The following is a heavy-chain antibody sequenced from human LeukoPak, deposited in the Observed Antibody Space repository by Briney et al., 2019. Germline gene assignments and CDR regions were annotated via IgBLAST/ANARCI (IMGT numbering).Heavy chain of an antibody. V-gene: IGHV4-4*02. CDR1: GGSISRSNW. CDR2: IYHSGST. Sequence: SETLSLTCAVSGGSISRSNWWSWVRQPPGKGLEWIGEIYHSGSTNYNPSLKSRVTISVDKSKNQFSLKLSSVTAADTAVYYCAREKGIAAAGRGSPFWFDPWGQGTLVTVSS. CDR3: AREKGIAAAGRGSPFWFDP. D-gene: IGHD6-13*01. J-gene: IGHJ5*02.